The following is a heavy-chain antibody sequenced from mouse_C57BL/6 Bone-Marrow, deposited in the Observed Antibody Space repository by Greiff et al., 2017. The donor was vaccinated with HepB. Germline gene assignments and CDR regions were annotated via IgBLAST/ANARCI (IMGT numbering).Heavy chain of an antibody. CDR2: IDPSDSYT. Sequence: QVQLQQPGAELVMPGASVKLSCKASGYTFTSYWMHWVKQRPGQGLEWIGEIDPSDSYTNSNQKFKGKSTLTVDKSSSTAYMQLSSLTSEDSAVYYCASLRGAMDYWGQGTSVTVSS. J-gene: IGHJ4*01. D-gene: IGHD1-1*01. V-gene: IGHV1-69*01. CDR3: ASLRGAMDY. CDR1: GYTFTSYW.